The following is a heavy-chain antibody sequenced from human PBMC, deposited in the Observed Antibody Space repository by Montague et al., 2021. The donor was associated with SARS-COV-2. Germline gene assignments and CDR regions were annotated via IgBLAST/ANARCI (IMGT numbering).Heavy chain of an antibody. Sequence: SETLSLTCTVSVGSISSNNCYWGWIRQPPGKALEWIGSIYYSGXTXYXXXXKXRVTMSVDTSKNQFSLKLRSVTAADTAVYYCARDGFYYDRSGPSNFDYWGQGTLVTVSS. J-gene: IGHJ4*02. CDR2: IYYSGXT. V-gene: IGHV4-39*07. D-gene: IGHD3-22*01. CDR1: VGSISSNNCY. CDR3: ARDGFYYDRSGPSNFDY.